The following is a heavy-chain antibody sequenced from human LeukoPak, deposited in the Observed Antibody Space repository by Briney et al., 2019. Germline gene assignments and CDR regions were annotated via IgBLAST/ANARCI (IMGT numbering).Heavy chain of an antibody. CDR2: INPNSGGT. CDR1: GYTFTGYY. J-gene: IGHJ4*02. D-gene: IGHD6-13*01. CDR3: ARGVSSSWYGDFDY. V-gene: IGHV1-2*02. Sequence: ASVKVSCKASGYTFTGYYLHWVRQAPGQGLDWMGWINPNSGGTTYAQNFKGRVTMTWDTSISTAYMELSRLRSDDTAVYYCARGVSSSWYGDFDYWGQGTLVTVSS.